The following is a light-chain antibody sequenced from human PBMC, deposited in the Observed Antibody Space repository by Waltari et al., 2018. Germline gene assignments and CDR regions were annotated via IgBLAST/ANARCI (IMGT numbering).Light chain of an antibody. V-gene: IGKV3-20*01. CDR3: QQYGSSPTT. Sequence: EIALTQSPGTLSLSPGERATPPCRASQSVSSSYLAWYQQKPGQAPRLLIYGASSRATGIPDRFSGSGSGTDFTLTISRLEPEDFAVYYCQQYGSSPTTFGQGTKVEIK. CDR2: GAS. J-gene: IGKJ1*01. CDR1: QSVSSSY.